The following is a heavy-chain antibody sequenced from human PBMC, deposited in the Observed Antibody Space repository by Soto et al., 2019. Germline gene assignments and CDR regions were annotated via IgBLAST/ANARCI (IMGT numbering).Heavy chain of an antibody. CDR2: ISSDGTTI. J-gene: IGHJ4*02. D-gene: IGHD2-21*01. CDR1: GLSFSKFE. CDR3: VRVGVVARPY. V-gene: IGHV3-48*03. Sequence: VGSLRLSCEVSGLSFSKFEMTWVRQAPGKGLEWVSSISSDGTTIYYADSVQGRFTISRDNDKNSLYLQMNSLKGEDTATYYCVRVGVVARPYWGQGTPVTVSS.